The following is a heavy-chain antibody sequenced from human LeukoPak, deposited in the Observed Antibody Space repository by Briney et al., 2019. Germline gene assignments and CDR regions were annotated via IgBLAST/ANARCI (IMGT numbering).Heavy chain of an antibody. Sequence: GGSPRLSWAASGFTFSSYAMHWVRQAPGKGLEWVALISYDGSTKYYADSVKGRFTISRDDSKNTLYLQMNSLRGEDTAVYYCARGDSGSYSWFDPWGQGTLVTVSS. D-gene: IGHD1-26*01. V-gene: IGHV3-30-3*01. CDR2: ISYDGSTK. CDR3: ARGDSGSYSWFDP. CDR1: GFTFSSYA. J-gene: IGHJ5*02.